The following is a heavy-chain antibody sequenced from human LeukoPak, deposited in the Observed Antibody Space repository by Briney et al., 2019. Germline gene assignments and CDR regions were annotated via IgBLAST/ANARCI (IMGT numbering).Heavy chain of an antibody. V-gene: IGHV3-48*03. CDR3: ARDGGSGILD. Sequence: GGSLRLSCAASGFTFSSYEMNWVRQAPGKGLEWVSYISSNGSPIFYADSVKGRFTISRHNAKNSLSLLMNSLRAEDTAVYYCARDGGSGILDWGQGTLVTVSS. CDR2: ISSNGSPI. D-gene: IGHD3-10*01. J-gene: IGHJ4*02. CDR1: GFTFSSYE.